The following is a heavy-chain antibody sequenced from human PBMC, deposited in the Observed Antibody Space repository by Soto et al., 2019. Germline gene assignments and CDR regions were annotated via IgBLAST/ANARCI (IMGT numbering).Heavy chain of an antibody. CDR1: GFTFSDYA. V-gene: IGHV3-30*03. D-gene: IGHD3-22*01. Sequence: GGSLRLSCAASGFTFSDYAMHWVRQAPGKGLEWVAVVSHDGRHTHYADSVKGRFTISRDNSKNTLYLQMNSLRAEDTAVYYCARDNYYDSSGYAGAFDIWGQGTMVTVSS. CDR2: VSHDGRHT. CDR3: ARDNYYDSSGYAGAFDI. J-gene: IGHJ3*02.